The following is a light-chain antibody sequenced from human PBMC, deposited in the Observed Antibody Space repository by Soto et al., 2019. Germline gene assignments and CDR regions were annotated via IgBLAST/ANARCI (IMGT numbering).Light chain of an antibody. Sequence: EILLTQSPGTLSLSPGERATLSCRASQSLSSNYLAWYQQKPGQAPRLLIYGASSRATGIPDRFSGSGSGTDFTLTINRLEPEDFAVYYCQQYDSWTFGQGTKVEIK. CDR2: GAS. J-gene: IGKJ1*01. CDR1: QSLSSNY. CDR3: QQYDSWT. V-gene: IGKV3-20*01.